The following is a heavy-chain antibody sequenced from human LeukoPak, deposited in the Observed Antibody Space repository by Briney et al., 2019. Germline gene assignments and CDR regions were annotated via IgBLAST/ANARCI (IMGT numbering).Heavy chain of an antibody. Sequence: PGGSLRLSCAASGFTFSSYSMNWVRQAPGKGLEWVSSISSSSSYIYYADSVKGRFTISRDNAKNSLYLQMNSLRAEDTAVYYCARVGGGYCSGGSWSYYYYYGMDVWGQGTTVTVSS. CDR1: GFTFSSYS. CDR2: ISSSSSYI. CDR3: ARVGGGYCSGGSWSYYYYYGMDV. D-gene: IGHD2-15*01. V-gene: IGHV3-21*01. J-gene: IGHJ6*02.